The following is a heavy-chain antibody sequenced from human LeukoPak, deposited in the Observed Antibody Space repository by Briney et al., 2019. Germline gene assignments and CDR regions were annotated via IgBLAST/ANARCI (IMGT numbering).Heavy chain of an antibody. CDR1: GFTFSSYG. V-gene: IGHV3-30*18. CDR2: ISYDGSNK. Sequence: PGRSLRLSCAASGFTFSSYGMHWVRQAPGKGLEWVAVISYDGSNKYYADYVKGRFTISRDNSKNTLYLQMNRLRAEDTAVYYCAKDDYYGSSGDYWGQGTLVTVSS. D-gene: IGHD3-10*01. J-gene: IGHJ4*02. CDR3: AKDDYYGSSGDY.